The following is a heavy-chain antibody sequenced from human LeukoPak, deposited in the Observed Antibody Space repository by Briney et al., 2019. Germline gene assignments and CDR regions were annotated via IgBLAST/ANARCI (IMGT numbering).Heavy chain of an antibody. CDR3: AKDYPFNPYYDSVFFDC. CDR1: GFTFSSYA. D-gene: IGHD3-22*01. CDR2: INYNGGST. J-gene: IGHJ4*02. Sequence: GGSLRLSCAASGFTFSSYAMSWVRQAPGKGLEWVSGINYNGGSTFCGDSVKGRITISRDNSRNTLYLQMNSLRAEDTAVYYCAKDYPFNPYYDSVFFDCWGQGTLVTVSS. V-gene: IGHV3-23*01.